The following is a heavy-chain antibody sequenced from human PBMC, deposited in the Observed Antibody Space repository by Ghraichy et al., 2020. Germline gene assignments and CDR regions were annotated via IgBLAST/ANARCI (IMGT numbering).Heavy chain of an antibody. J-gene: IGHJ4*02. CDR2: IKSKTDGGTT. D-gene: IGHD2-15*01. CDR3: TTVSGGRIGYYFDY. CDR1: GFTFSNAW. Sequence: GGSLRLSCAASGFTFSNAWMSWVRQAPGKGLEWVGRIKSKTDGGTTDYAAPVKGRFTISRDDSKNTLYLQMNSLKTEDTAVYYSTTVSGGRIGYYFDYWGQGTLVTVSS. V-gene: IGHV3-15*01.